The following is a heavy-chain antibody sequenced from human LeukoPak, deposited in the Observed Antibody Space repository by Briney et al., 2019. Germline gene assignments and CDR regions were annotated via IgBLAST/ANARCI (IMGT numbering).Heavy chain of an antibody. CDR1: GFMFSSNG. Sequence: GGSLRLSCAASGFMFSSNGMSWVRLAPGKGLEWVANIKEDGTETYYVDSVKGRFTISRDNAKNSLYLQMNSLRVEDTAVYYYAKEGRSLQTYWGQGTLVTVSS. D-gene: IGHD5-24*01. V-gene: IGHV3-7*03. CDR3: AKEGRSLQTY. J-gene: IGHJ4*02. CDR2: IKEDGTET.